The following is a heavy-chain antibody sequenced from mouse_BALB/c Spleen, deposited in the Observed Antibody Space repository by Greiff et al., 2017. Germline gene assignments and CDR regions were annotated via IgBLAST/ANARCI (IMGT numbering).Heavy chain of an antibody. CDR1: GFAFSSYD. Sequence: DVHLVESGGGLVKPGGSLKLSCAASGFAFSSYDMSWVRQTPEKRLEWVAYISSGGGSTYYPDTVKGRFTISRDNAKNTLYLQMSSLKSEDTAMYYCARHNFAYWGQGTLVTVSA. J-gene: IGHJ3*01. CDR2: ISSGGGST. V-gene: IGHV5-12-1*01. CDR3: ARHNFAY.